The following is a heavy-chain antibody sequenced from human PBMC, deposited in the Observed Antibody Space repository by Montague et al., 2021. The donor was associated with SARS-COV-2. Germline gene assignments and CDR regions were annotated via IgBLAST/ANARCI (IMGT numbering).Heavy chain of an antibody. CDR1: GFTVSSNY. J-gene: IGHJ5*02. V-gene: IGHV3-53*04. CDR2: IYSGGST. Sequence: SLRLSCAASGFTVSSNYMSWVRQAPGKGLEWVSVIYSGGSTYYADSVKGRFTISRHNSKNTLYLQMNSLRAEDTAVYYCARGNDDYVWGSLGPFDPWGRGTLVTVSS. CDR3: ARGNDDYVWGSLGPFDP. D-gene: IGHD3-16*01.